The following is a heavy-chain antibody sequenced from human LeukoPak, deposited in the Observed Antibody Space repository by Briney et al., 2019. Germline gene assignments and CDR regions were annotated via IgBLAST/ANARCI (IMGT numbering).Heavy chain of an antibody. Sequence: ASVKVSCKASGYTFTSYDTNWVRQATGQGLEWMGWMNPNSGNTGYAQKFQGRVTITRNTSISTAYMELSSLRSEDTAVYYCARARRGYSLYYYYMDVWGKGTTVTVSS. CDR2: MNPNSGNT. J-gene: IGHJ6*03. V-gene: IGHV1-8*03. CDR3: ARARRGYSLYYYYMDV. D-gene: IGHD5-18*01. CDR1: GYTFTSYD.